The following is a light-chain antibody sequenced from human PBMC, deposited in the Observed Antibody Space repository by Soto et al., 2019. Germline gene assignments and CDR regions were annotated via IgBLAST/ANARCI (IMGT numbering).Light chain of an antibody. CDR1: SSDVGGYNY. Sequence: QSVLTQPPSASGSPGQSVAISCTGTSSDVGGYNYVSWYQQHPGKAPKLMIYEVNKRPSGVPDRFSGSKSGNTASLTVSGLQAEDEADYYCQAYDYILTASVFGGGTKLTVL. CDR3: QAYDYILTASV. J-gene: IGLJ3*02. CDR2: EVN. V-gene: IGLV2-8*01.